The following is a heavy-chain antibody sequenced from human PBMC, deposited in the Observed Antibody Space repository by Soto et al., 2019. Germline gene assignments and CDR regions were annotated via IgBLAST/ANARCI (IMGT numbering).Heavy chain of an antibody. CDR3: AKFFVETGGSSGWPWTFHY. CDR1: GFTFSSYA. J-gene: IGHJ4*02. D-gene: IGHD6-25*01. Sequence: EVQLLESGGGLVQPGRSLRLSCAASGFTFSSYAMSWVRQAPGKGLEWVSAISGSGGTTYYAASVKGRFTTSRDNSKNTLFLKMNSLRAEDTAVYYCAKFFVETGGSSGWPWTFHYWGQGTLVTVSS. CDR2: ISGSGGTT. V-gene: IGHV3-23*01.